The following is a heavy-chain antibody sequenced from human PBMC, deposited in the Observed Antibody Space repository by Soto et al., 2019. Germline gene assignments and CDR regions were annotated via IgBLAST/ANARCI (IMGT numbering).Heavy chain of an antibody. V-gene: IGHV1-46*01. Sequence: GSSVKVSCKASGYTFTSYYMHWVRQAPGQGLEWMGIINPSGGSTSYEQQFQGRVTMTRDTSPSPVYMELRSLRSEDTAVYYCERYRVMGGGIAVAGTPTRYYGMDVWGQGTTVTVSS. J-gene: IGHJ6*02. CDR3: ERYRVMGGGIAVAGTPTRYYGMDV. CDR1: GYTFTSYY. D-gene: IGHD6-19*01. CDR2: INPSGGST.